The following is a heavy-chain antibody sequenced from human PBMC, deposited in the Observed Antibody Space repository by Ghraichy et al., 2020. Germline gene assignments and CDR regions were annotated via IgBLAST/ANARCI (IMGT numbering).Heavy chain of an antibody. CDR3: ARWITIFGVETPAPWDGMDV. CDR2: ISSSSSYI. D-gene: IGHD3-3*01. CDR1: GFTFSSYS. V-gene: IGHV3-21*01. J-gene: IGHJ6*02. Sequence: GESLNISCAASGFTFSSYSMNWVRQAPGKGLEWVSSISSSSSYIYYADSVKGRFTISRDNAKNSLYLQMNSLRAEDTAVYYCARWITIFGVETPAPWDGMDVWGQGTTVTVSS.